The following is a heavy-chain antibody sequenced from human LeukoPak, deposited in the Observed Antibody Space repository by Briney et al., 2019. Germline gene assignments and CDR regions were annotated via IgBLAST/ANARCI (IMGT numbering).Heavy chain of an antibody. D-gene: IGHD2-15*01. CDR1: GFIFSSYG. V-gene: IGHV3-21*01. CDR2: ITSSSIYI. CDR3: AREYCSGGSCYRIDS. Sequence: GGSLRLSCAASGFIFSSYGITWVPRAPGKGREWVSSITSSSIYIYYADSVKGRFTISRDNAKNSLYLQMNSLRAEDTAVYYCAREYCSGGSCYRIDSWGQGTLVTVSS. J-gene: IGHJ4*02.